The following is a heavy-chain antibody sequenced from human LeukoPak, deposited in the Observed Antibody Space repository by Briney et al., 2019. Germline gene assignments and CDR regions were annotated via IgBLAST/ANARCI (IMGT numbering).Heavy chain of an antibody. CDR3: ARDRDLHEFDY. V-gene: IGHV4-59*01. CDR1: GRSTSSYY. D-gene: IGHD3-10*01. J-gene: IGHJ4*02. Sequence: PSETLSLTCTISGRSTSSYYWSWIRQPPGKGLEWIGYIYDSGATDYKPSLKSRVTISGDTSKNQVSLKLSSVTAADTAVYYCARDRDLHEFDYWGQGTLVTVSS. CDR2: IYDSGAT.